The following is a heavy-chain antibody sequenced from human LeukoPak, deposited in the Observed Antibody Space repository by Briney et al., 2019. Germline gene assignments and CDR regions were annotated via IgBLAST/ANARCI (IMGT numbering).Heavy chain of an antibody. CDR2: ISWNSGSI. V-gene: IGHV3-9*01. J-gene: IGHJ4*02. CDR3: AKDPLGITNYYFDY. D-gene: IGHD7-27*01. Sequence: SLRLSCAASGFTFSSYAVHWVRQAPGKGLEWVSGISWNSGSIGYADSVKGRFTISRDNAKNSLYLQMNSLRAEDTALYYCAKDPLGITNYYFDYWGQGTLVTVSS. CDR1: GFTFSSYA.